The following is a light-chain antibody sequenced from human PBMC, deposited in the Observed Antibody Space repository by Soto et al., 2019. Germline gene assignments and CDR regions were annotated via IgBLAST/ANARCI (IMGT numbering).Light chain of an antibody. J-gene: IGKJ1*01. CDR3: QHYGSSQWT. CDR1: QDVRSN. CDR2: GAS. Sequence: EVVMTQSPATLSVSPGEGATLSCRASQDVRSNLAWYRQQPGQTPRLLIYGASTRATGVPARISGSGSGTDFTLTISRLEHEDFAVYYCQHYGSSQWTFGQGTKVDIK. V-gene: IGKV3-15*01.